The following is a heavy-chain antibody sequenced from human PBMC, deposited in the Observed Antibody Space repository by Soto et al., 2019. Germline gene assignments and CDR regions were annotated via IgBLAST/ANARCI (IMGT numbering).Heavy chain of an antibody. CDR1: GGSISSYY. Sequence: SETLSLTCTVSGGSISSYYWSWIRQPAGKGLEWIGRIYTSGSTNYNPSLKSRVTMSVDTSKNQFTLKLSSVTAADTAVYYCARVYYDSSGYYIDAFDIWGQGTMVTVSS. J-gene: IGHJ3*02. V-gene: IGHV4-4*07. CDR3: ARVYYDSSGYYIDAFDI. CDR2: IYTSGST. D-gene: IGHD3-22*01.